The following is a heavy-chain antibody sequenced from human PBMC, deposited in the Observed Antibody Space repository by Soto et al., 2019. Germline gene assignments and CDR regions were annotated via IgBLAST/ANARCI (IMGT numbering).Heavy chain of an antibody. V-gene: IGHV1-18*01. CDR1: GYTFTNYA. CDR3: ARDLAAAGPFDC. CDR2: ISAYNGNT. D-gene: IGHD6-13*01. Sequence: QVQLVQSGAEVKKPGASVKVSCKASGYTFTNYAFSWVRQAPGQGLEWMGWISAYNGNTNYPQKLQGRFTMTTDTSTSTAYMELRSLRFDDTAVYYCARDLAAAGPFDCWGQGTLVTVSS. J-gene: IGHJ4*02.